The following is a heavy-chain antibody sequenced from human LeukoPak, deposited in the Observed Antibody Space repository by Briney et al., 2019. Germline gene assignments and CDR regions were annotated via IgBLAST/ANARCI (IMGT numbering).Heavy chain of an antibody. D-gene: IGHD3-3*01. J-gene: IGHJ6*02. Sequence: ASVKVSCKASGYTFTSYDINWVRQATGQGLEWMGWMNPNSGNTGYAQKFQGRVTMTRNTSISTAYMELGSLRSEDTAVYYCARGASYDFGDYYYGMDVWGQGTTVTVSS. CDR3: ARGASYDFGDYYYGMDV. CDR1: GYTFTSYD. V-gene: IGHV1-8*01. CDR2: MNPNSGNT.